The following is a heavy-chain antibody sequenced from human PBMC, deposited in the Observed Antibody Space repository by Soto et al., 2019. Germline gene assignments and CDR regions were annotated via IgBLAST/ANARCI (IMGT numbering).Heavy chain of an antibody. Sequence: LSLTCTVSGGSISSNYWTWIRQPPGRGLEWIGYVYNSGSTNYNPSLKSRVTISEDTSKSQFSLKVNSMTAADTAVYYCARYRREAVAGYTLDNWGQGILVTVSS. CDR2: VYNSGST. J-gene: IGHJ4*02. D-gene: IGHD6-13*01. CDR3: ARYRREAVAGYTLDN. V-gene: IGHV4-59*01. CDR1: GGSISSNY.